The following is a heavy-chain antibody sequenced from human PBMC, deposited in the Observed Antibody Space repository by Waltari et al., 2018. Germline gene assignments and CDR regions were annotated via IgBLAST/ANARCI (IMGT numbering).Heavy chain of an antibody. CDR3: ARRGGVDGSGDYYGSGSYGMDV. Sequence: SSYSMNWVRQAPGKGLEWVSYISSSSSTIYYADSVKGRFTISRDNAKNSLYLQMNSLRSEDTAVYYCARRGGVDGSGDYYGSGSYGMDVWGQGTTVTVSS. J-gene: IGHJ6*02. CDR2: ISSSSSTI. V-gene: IGHV3-48*01. D-gene: IGHD3-10*01. CDR1: SSYS.